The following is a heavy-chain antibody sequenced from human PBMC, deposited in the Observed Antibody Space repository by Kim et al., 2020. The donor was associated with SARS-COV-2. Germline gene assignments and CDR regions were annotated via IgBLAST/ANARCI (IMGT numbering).Heavy chain of an antibody. J-gene: IGHJ4*02. Sequence: SETLSLTCTVSGGSISSDYWSWIRQPPGKGLEWIGYISYSGSTNYNPSLKSRVTISRDTSKNQFSLKLTSVTAADTAVYYCARRACSGSACYQDYWGQGT. V-gene: IGHV4-59*08. CDR2: ISYSGST. CDR1: GGSISSDY. D-gene: IGHD2-15*01. CDR3: ARRACSGSACYQDY.